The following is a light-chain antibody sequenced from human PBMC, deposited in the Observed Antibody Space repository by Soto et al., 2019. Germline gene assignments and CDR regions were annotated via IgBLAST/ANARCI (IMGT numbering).Light chain of an antibody. CDR1: SSDVGVYNY. V-gene: IGLV2-14*01. J-gene: IGLJ1*01. Sequence: QSVLTQPASVSGSPGQSITISCTGTSSDVGVYNYVSWYQQHPGKAPKLMIYDVSNRPSGVSNRFSGSKPGNTASLTISGLQAEDEADYYCSSYTSSSTPYVFGTGTKVTVL. CDR2: DVS. CDR3: SSYTSSSTPYV.